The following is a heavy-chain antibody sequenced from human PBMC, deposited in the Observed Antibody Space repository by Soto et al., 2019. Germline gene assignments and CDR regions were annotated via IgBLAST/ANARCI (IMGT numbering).Heavy chain of an antibody. Sequence: PSETLSLTYAVYGGSFSGYYWSWIRQPPGKGLEWIGEINHSGSTNYNPSLKSRVTISVDTSKNQFSLKLSSVTAADTAVYYCATLYSSSSYHYYYGMDVWGQGTTVTVSS. CDR2: INHSGST. V-gene: IGHV4-34*01. CDR1: GGSFSGYY. CDR3: ATLYSSSSYHYYYGMDV. D-gene: IGHD6-6*01. J-gene: IGHJ6*02.